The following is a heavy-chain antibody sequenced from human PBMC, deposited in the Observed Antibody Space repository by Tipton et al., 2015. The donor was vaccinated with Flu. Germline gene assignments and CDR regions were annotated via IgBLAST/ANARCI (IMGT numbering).Heavy chain of an antibody. CDR3: ARRIVATIWAFDV. J-gene: IGHJ3*01. V-gene: IGHV5-51*03. D-gene: IGHD5-12*01. CDR1: GYFFTSYW. Sequence: QLVQSGAEVKKPGESLMISCKTSGYFFTSYWIAWVRQVPGKGLEWMGMIHPDASDTRYSPSFQGHVSMSADKSIRTAYLHVSSLTASDTAMYYCARRIVATIWAFDVWGQGTMVSVSS. CDR2: IHPDASDT.